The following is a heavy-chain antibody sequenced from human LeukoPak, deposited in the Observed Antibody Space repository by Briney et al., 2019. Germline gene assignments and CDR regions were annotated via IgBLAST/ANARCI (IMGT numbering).Heavy chain of an antibody. CDR1: GGSISSYY. D-gene: IGHD3-22*01. V-gene: IGHV4-59*01. Sequence: SETLSLTCTVSGGSISSYYWSWIRQPPGKGLEWIGEINHSGSTNYNPSLKSRVTISVDTSKNQFSLKLSSVTAADTAAYYCAREAYDSSGYPEGFDYWGQGTLVTVSS. CDR2: INHSGST. CDR3: AREAYDSSGYPEGFDY. J-gene: IGHJ4*02.